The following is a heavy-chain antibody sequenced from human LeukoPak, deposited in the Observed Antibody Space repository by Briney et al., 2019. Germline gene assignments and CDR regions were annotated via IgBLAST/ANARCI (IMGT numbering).Heavy chain of an antibody. CDR1: GGSLSSSSYY. CDR2: IYYSGST. J-gene: IGHJ4*02. CDR3: ARQNAGGYDYFDY. D-gene: IGHD5-12*01. V-gene: IGHV4-39*01. Sequence: SETLSLTCTVSGGSLSSSSYYWGWIRQPPGKGLEWIGSIYYSGSTYYNPSLKSRVTISVDTSKNQFSLKLSSVTAADTAVYYCARQNAGGYDYFDYWGQGTLVTVSS.